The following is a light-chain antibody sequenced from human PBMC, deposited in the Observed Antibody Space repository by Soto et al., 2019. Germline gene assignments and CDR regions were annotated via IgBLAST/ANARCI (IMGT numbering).Light chain of an antibody. CDR1: QSVGSSQ. CDR3: QRRSNWPPTVT. J-gene: IGKJ5*01. CDR2: GAS. V-gene: IGKV3D-20*02. Sequence: EIVLTQSPGTLSLSPGARATLSCRASQSVGSSQLAWYQQKPGQAPSLLMYGASSRATGIPDRFSGSGSGTDFALTISRLEPEDFAVYYCQRRSNWPPTVTFGQGTRLEMK.